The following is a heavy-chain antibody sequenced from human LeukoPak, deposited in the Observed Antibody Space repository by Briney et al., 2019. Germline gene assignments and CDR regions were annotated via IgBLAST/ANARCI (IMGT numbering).Heavy chain of an antibody. CDR2: ISYSGST. J-gene: IGHJ2*01. CDR3: ARADTFNYWYFDL. Sequence: SETLSLTCTVSGGSISSYYWSWIRQPPGKGLEWIGYISYSGSTNYNPSLKSRVSISVDTSKNRFSLKLNSVTPADTAVYYCARADTFNYWYFDLWGRGTLVTVSS. CDR1: GGSISSYY. V-gene: IGHV4-59*01. D-gene: IGHD5-18*01.